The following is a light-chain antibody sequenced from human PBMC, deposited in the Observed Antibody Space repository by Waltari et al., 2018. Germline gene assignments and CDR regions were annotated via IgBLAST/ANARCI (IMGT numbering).Light chain of an antibody. CDR3: CSYIGGSTV. J-gene: IGLJ2*01. CDR2: EVS. CDR1: SSDVGTYNL. Sequence: QSALTQPASVSGSPGQSITISCTGTSSDVGTYNLVSWYQQHPGKAPKLMLYEVSERPSGVSNRFSGSKSGNTASLTISGLQAEDEADYYCCSYIGGSTVFGGGTKLTVL. V-gene: IGLV2-23*02.